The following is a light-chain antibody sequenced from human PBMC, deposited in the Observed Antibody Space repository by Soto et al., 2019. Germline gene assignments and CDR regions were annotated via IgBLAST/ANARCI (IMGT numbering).Light chain of an antibody. CDR3: AAWDDSLNVPV. Sequence: QSVLTQPPSASGTPGQRVTISCSGSSSNIGSNTVNWYQQLPGTAPKLLIYSNNQRPSGVPDRFSGPKSGTSASLAISGLQSEDEADYYCAAWDDSLNVPVFGGGTQLTVL. CDR2: SNN. CDR1: SSNIGSNT. J-gene: IGLJ2*01. V-gene: IGLV1-44*01.